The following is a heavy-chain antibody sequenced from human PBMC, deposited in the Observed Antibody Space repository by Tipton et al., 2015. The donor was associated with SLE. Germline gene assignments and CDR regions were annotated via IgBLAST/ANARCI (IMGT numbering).Heavy chain of an antibody. V-gene: IGHV3-33*01. CDR1: RLTFKNYG. CDR3: ATDRMTHYFDY. CDR2: IWYDASNQ. Sequence: SLRLSCAVSRLTFKNYGMHWVRQAPGKGLEWAAFIWYDASNQYYADSVKGRFTISRDNSRNTLYLQMNSLRADDTAFYYCATDRMTHYFDYWGQGTLVTVSS. J-gene: IGHJ4*02.